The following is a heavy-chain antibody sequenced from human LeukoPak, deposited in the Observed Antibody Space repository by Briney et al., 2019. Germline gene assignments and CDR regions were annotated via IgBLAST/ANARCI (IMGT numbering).Heavy chain of an antibody. CDR3: ARRRIVATRSPIDY. V-gene: IGHV1-69*13. CDR2: IIPVFGPA. Sequence: GASVKVSCKASGCTVSSYVVDWVRQAPGQGLEWMGRIIPVFGPANYAQKFQGRVTITADETTSTAYMELTSLRSEDTAVYYCARRRIVATRSPIDYWGQGTLVIVSS. D-gene: IGHD5-12*01. CDR1: GCTVSSYV. J-gene: IGHJ4*02.